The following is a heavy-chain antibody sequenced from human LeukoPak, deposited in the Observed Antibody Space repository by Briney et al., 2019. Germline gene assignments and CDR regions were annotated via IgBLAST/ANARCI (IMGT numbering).Heavy chain of an antibody. D-gene: IGHD3-10*01. CDR2: INPSGGST. J-gene: IGHJ5*02. V-gene: IGHV1-46*01. CDR3: AGDRSMVRGVHNWFDP. CDR1: GYTFTGYY. Sequence: ASVKVSCKASGYTFTGYYMHWVRQAPGQGLEWMGIINPSGGSTSYAQKFQGRVTMTRDTSTSTVYMELSSLRSEDTAVYYCAGDRSMVRGVHNWFDPWGQGTLVTVSS.